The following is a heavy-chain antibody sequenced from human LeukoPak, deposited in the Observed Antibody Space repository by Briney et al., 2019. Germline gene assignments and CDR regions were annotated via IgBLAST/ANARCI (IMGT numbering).Heavy chain of an antibody. D-gene: IGHD3-10*01. CDR1: GYTFTGYY. CDR3: ARDYYGSGSYEFDY. CDR2: INPNSGGT. J-gene: IGHJ4*02. V-gene: IGHV1-2*02. Sequence: ASVKVSCKASGYTFTGYYMHWVRQAPGQGLEWMGWINPNSGGTNYAQKFQGRVTMTRDTSISTAYMELSRLRSDDTALYYCARDYYGSGSYEFDYWGQGTLVTVSS.